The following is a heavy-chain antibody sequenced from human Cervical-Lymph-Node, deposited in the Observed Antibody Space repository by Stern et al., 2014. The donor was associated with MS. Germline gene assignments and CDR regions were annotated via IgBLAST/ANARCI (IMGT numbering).Heavy chain of an antibody. CDR1: GFTFSSYG. D-gene: IGHD5-18*01. Sequence: DQLVESGGDVVQPGRSLKLSCAASGFTFSSYGMHWVRQAPGKGLERVAVISYDGSNEYYADSVKGRFTISRDNSKNTLYLQMNSLRPEDTAVYYCAKDRIQLWLWDYWGQGTLVTVSS. J-gene: IGHJ4*02. CDR2: ISYDGSNE. CDR3: AKDRIQLWLWDY. V-gene: IGHV3-30*18.